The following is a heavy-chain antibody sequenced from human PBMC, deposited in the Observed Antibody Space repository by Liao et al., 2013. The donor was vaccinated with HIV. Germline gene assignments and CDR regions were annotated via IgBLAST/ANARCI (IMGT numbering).Heavy chain of an antibody. D-gene: IGHD4/OR15-4a*01. Sequence: QVQLQESGPGLVKPSETLSLTCAVSGGSISGYYWSWIRQSPGKGLEWIGYIYSSGSTNYNPSLKSRVTISVDRSKNQFSLKLSSVTAADTAFYYCARFNRTLTIGAFDVWGQGTVVTVSS. V-gene: IGHV4-59*08. J-gene: IGHJ3*01. CDR1: GGSISGYY. CDR3: ARFNRTLTIGAFDV. CDR2: IYSSGST.